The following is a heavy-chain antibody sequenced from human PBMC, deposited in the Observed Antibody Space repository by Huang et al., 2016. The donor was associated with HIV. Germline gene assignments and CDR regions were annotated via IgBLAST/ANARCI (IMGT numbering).Heavy chain of an antibody. CDR1: GLTFNSYA. J-gene: IGHJ4*02. CDR2: IRGSGLTT. V-gene: IGHV3-23*01. CDR3: AKDSDYNWHHCDY. D-gene: IGHD1-1*01. Sequence: EVQLLESGGGLVQPGGSLRLSCVVSGLTFNSYARSWVRQAPGKGLELFSTIRGSGLTTYYADSVKGRFTISRDNSKNTLYLQINSLRAEDTAVYYCAKDSDYNWHHCDYWGQGNLVSVSS.